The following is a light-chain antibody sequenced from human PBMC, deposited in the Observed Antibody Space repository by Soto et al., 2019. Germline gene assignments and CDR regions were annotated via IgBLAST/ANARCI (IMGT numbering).Light chain of an antibody. V-gene: IGKV1-39*01. CDR1: QSITTY. Sequence: DIQMTQSPSSLSASVGDRVTITCRASQSITTYLNWYQHKPGKAPKLLICAASSLPSGVPSRFSGSGSGTEFNLTISSLQPEDSATYYCQQGSSTPFTFGPGTKVDIK. CDR2: AAS. J-gene: IGKJ3*01. CDR3: QQGSSTPFT.